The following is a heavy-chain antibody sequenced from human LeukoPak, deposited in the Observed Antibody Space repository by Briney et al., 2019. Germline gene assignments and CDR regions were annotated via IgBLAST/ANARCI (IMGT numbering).Heavy chain of an antibody. CDR2: IYTSGTT. J-gene: IGHJ4*02. Sequence: SETLSLTCTVSGGSISSYYWSWIRQPAGKGLEWIGRIYTSGTTNYSPSLKSRITMSVDTSKNQFSLKMRSVTAADTAVYYCARANHDGSDYWGQGTLVTVSS. CDR3: ARANHDGSDY. V-gene: IGHV4-4*07. D-gene: IGHD3-22*01. CDR1: GGSISSYY.